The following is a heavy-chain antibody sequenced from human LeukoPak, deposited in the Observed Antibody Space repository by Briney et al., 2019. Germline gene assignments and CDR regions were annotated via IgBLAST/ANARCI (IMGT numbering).Heavy chain of an antibody. Sequence: ASVKVSCKASGYTFTGYYMHWVRQAPGQGLEWMGWINPNSGGTNYAQKFQGRVTMTRDTSISTAYMELSRLRSDDTAVYYCARGGDSSSWYGWFDPWGQGTLVTVSS. CDR3: ARGGDSSSWYGWFDP. CDR2: INPNSGGT. D-gene: IGHD6-13*01. CDR1: GYTFTGYY. J-gene: IGHJ5*02. V-gene: IGHV1-2*02.